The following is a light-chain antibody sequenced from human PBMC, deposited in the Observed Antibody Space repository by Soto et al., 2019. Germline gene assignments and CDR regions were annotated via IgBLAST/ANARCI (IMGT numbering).Light chain of an antibody. Sequence: IFLTQSPSTLSLSPGERSTLSCRATENLRTFLAWYQQKAGQAPRLLIYDESNRATGIPDRFSGSGSGKELPITISHIEPEDYEVYSCKQRSIWQLNFGGGKKVDIK. J-gene: IGKJ4*01. CDR1: ENLRTF. V-gene: IGKV3-11*01. CDR2: DES. CDR3: KQRSIWQLN.